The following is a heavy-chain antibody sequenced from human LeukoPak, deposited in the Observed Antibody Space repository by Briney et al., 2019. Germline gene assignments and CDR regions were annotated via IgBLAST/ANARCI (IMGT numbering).Heavy chain of an antibody. V-gene: IGHV1-2*02. Sequence: ASVKVSCKASGYTFTGYYMHWVRQAPGQGLEWMGWINPNSGGTNYAQKFQGRVAMTRDTSISTAYMELSRLRSDDTAVYYCARGSIAAAGTSGTTRWFDPWGQGTLVTVSS. D-gene: IGHD6-13*01. CDR1: GYTFTGYY. CDR2: INPNSGGT. CDR3: ARGSIAAAGTSGTTRWFDP. J-gene: IGHJ5*02.